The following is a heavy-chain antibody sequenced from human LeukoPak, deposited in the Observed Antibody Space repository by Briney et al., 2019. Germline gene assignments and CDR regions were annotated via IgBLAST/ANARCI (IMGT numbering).Heavy chain of an antibody. CDR1: GFTFSSYG. D-gene: IGHD5-18*01. CDR2: ISYDGSNK. CDR3: AKDLREIQLWSDYFDY. J-gene: IGHJ4*02. Sequence: GRSLRLSCAASGFTFSSYGMHWVRQAPGKGLEWVAVISYDGSNKYYADSVKGRFTISRDNSKNTLYLQMNSLRAEDTAVYYCAKDLREIQLWSDYFDYWGQGTLVTVSS. V-gene: IGHV3-30*18.